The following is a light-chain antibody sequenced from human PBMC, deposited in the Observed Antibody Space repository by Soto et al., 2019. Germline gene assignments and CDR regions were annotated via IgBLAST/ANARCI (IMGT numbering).Light chain of an antibody. J-gene: IGKJ3*01. CDR1: QSISTW. CDR2: DAS. V-gene: IGKV1-5*01. Sequence: DIQMTQSPSTLSASVGDRVTITCRASQSISTWLAWYQQKPGKAPNLLIYDASSLESGVPSRFSGSGSGTEFTITISSLQPDDFATYYCQQYNTYPSLFGPGTKVDFK. CDR3: QQYNTYPSL.